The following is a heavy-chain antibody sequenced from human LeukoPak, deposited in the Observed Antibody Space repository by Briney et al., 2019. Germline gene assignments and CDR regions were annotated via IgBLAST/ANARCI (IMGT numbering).Heavy chain of an antibody. D-gene: IGHD3-22*01. V-gene: IGHV3-33*01. Sequence: GGSLRLSCAASGFTFSSYGMHWVRQAPGKGLEWVAVIWYDGSNKYYADSVKGRITISRDNSKNTLYLQMNSLRAEDTAVYYCARISGYYDSSGHEANYFDYWGQGTLVTVSS. J-gene: IGHJ4*02. CDR3: ARISGYYDSSGHEANYFDY. CDR2: IWYDGSNK. CDR1: GFTFSSYG.